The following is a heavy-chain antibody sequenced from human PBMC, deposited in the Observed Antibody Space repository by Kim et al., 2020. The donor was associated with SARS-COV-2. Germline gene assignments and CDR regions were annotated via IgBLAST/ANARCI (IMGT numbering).Heavy chain of an antibody. V-gene: IGHV3-49*04. Sequence: GGSLRLSCTVSGFTFGDYAMSWVRQAPGKGLEWVGFIRSKAYGGTTEYAASVKGRFTISRDDSKSIAYLQMNSLKTEDTAVYYCTREGGYYYDSSGYYYGNFDYWGQGTLVTVSS. CDR2: IRSKAYGGTT. D-gene: IGHD3-22*01. CDR3: TREGGYYYDSSGYYYGNFDY. J-gene: IGHJ4*02. CDR1: GFTFGDYA.